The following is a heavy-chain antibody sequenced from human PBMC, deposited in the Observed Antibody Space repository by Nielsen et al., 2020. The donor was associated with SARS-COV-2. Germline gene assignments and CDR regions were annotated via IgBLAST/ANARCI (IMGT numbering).Heavy chain of an antibody. CDR2: MSPSSGKT. Sequence: ASVKVSCKASGYTFTHYYIYWVRQATGQRLEWMGRMSPSSGKTDYAQKFQGRVRMTRNTSINTVYMELTSDDTAVYYCARARATIFGLVMSYGMDVWGQGTTVAVSS. CDR1: GYTFTHYY. V-gene: IGHV1-8*02. J-gene: IGHJ6*02. D-gene: IGHD3/OR15-3a*01. CDR3: ARARATIFGLVMSYGMDV.